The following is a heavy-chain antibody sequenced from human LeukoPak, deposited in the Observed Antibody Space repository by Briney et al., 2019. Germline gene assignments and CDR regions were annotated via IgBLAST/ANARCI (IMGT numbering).Heavy chain of an antibody. J-gene: IGHJ6*02. V-gene: IGHV5-51*07. CDR1: GYSFTSYW. CDR3: ARRMRDGYNFPTHYGMDV. CDR2: IYPGDSDT. Sequence: GESLKISCKGSGYSFTSYWIGWVHQMPGKGLEWMGIIYPGDSDTRYSPSFQGQVTISADKSISTAYLQWSSLKASDTAMYYCARRMRDGYNFPTHYGMDVWGQGTTVTVSS. D-gene: IGHD5-24*01.